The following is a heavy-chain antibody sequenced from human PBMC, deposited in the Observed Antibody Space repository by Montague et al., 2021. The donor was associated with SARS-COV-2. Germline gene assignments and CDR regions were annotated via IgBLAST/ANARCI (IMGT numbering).Heavy chain of an antibody. J-gene: IGHJ4*02. CDR3: ARDRGLGVAENFDC. CDR1: GGSITNSIDY. V-gene: IGHV4-39*02. Sequence: SETLSLTCTVSGGSITNSIDYWAWIRQPPGKGLEWIGSIYYTGNTYYNPSLKSRVTIAVVTTKNHFTLKLSSVTAADTAVYYCARDRGLGVAENFDCWGQGTLVTVSS. D-gene: IGHD3-10*01. CDR2: IYYTGNT.